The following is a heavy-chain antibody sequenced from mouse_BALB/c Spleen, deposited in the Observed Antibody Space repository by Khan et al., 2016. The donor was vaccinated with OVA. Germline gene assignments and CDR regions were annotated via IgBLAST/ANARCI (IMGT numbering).Heavy chain of an antibody. V-gene: IGHV1-18*01. CDR3: ARDAGRY. CDR1: GYTFTEYT. Sequence: EVQLQQSGPELVKPGASVKISCKTSGYTFTEYTLHWVKQSHGKSLEWIGVINPKNGVTSYNQKFKGQATLTVDKSSRTAYMEFRSLTSEDSAVYYCARDAGRYWGQGTSVTVSS. CDR2: INPKNGVT. J-gene: IGHJ4*01. D-gene: IGHD3-3*01.